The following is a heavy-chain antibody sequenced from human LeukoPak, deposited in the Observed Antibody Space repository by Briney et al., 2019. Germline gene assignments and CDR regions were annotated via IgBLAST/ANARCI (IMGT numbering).Heavy chain of an antibody. V-gene: IGHV3-15*01. D-gene: IGHD3-10*01. CDR1: GFTFSNAW. Sequence: GGSLRLSCAASGFTFSNAWMSWVRQAPGKGLQWVGRIKSTTDGGTTDYAAPVKGRFTVSRDVSKNTLYLQVNSLKTEDTAVYYCNTDYGSGSYHYFNYWGQGTLVTVSS. CDR2: IKSTTDGGTT. CDR3: NTDYGSGSYHYFNY. J-gene: IGHJ4*02.